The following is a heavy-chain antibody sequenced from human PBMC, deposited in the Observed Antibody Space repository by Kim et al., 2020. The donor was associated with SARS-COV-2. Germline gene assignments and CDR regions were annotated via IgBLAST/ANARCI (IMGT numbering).Heavy chain of an antibody. Sequence: SETLSLTCTVSGGSISSYYWSWIRQPPGKGLEWIGYIYYSGSTNYNPSLKSRVTISVDTSKNQFSLKLSSVTAADTAVYYCARREPYSGYDVSGSRVPGPYDYWGQGTLVTVSS. CDR1: GGSISSYY. CDR3: ARREPYSGYDVSGSRVPGPYDY. V-gene: IGHV4-59*08. D-gene: IGHD5-12*01. J-gene: IGHJ4*02. CDR2: IYYSGST.